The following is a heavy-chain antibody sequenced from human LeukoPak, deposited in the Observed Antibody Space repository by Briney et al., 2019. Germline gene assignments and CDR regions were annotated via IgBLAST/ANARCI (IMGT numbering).Heavy chain of an antibody. D-gene: IGHD3-22*01. Sequence: GGSLRLSCTASGITFSSDGMHWVRQAPGKGLEWVALINYDGTNKYYADSVKGRFTISRDNSKNTLYLQMNSLKTEDTAVYYCTTLGDYYDSRVDYWGQGTLVTVSS. V-gene: IGHV3-30*02. CDR1: GITFSSDG. CDR2: INYDGTNK. CDR3: TTLGDYYDSRVDY. J-gene: IGHJ4*02.